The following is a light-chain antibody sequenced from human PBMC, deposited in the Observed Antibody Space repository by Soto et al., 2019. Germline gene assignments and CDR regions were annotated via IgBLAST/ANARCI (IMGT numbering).Light chain of an antibody. Sequence: EMMMTPSPATLSVSPGERATAPSSQSQSVSTNLAWYQHKPGQAPRLLIYGASNRATGVPATFSGSGSGTQFTLTISSLQSEDFAVYYCQKYNNWPPWTFGQGTNVDIK. CDR2: GAS. V-gene: IGKV3-15*01. J-gene: IGKJ1*01. CDR1: QSVSTN. CDR3: QKYNNWPPWT.